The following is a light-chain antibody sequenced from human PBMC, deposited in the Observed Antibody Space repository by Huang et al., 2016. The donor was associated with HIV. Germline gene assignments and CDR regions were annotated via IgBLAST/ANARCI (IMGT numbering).Light chain of an antibody. Sequence: EIVMTQSPATLYVSPGERAPLSCRASQGVGNNLAWYQQKLGQAPRLLIDGASARSTGLPARFSGSGSGTEFTLTISSLQSEDFAVYYCQQYNTWPYTFGQGT. CDR1: QGVGNN. CDR3: QQYNTWPYT. V-gene: IGKV3-15*01. J-gene: IGKJ2*01. CDR2: GAS.